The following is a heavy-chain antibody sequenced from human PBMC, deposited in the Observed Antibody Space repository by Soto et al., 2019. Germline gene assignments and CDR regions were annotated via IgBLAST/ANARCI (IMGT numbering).Heavy chain of an antibody. CDR3: ARDLSSYGDYEYLYYYYYGMDV. CDR1: GFSFSSYC. D-gene: IGHD4-17*01. J-gene: IGHJ6*02. V-gene: IGHV3-33*01. CDR2: IWYDGSNK. Sequence: GGSLRLSCAASGFSFSSYCMHWVRQAPGKGLEWVAVIWYDGSNKYYADSVKGRFTISRDNSKNTLYLQMNSLRAEDTAVYYCARDLSSYGDYEYLYYYYYGMDVWGQGTTVTVSS.